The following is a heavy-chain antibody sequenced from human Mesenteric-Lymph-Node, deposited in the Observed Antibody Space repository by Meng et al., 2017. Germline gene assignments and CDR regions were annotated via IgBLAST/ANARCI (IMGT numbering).Heavy chain of an antibody. CDR2: IYYSGST. CDR3: ARQLYSSGWYGEANY. J-gene: IGHJ4*02. Sequence: SETLSLTCTVSGGSISSSSYYWGWIRQPPGKGLEWIGSIYYSGSTNYNPSLKSRVTISVDTSKNQFSLKLSSVTAADTAVYYCARQLYSSGWYGEANYWGQGTLVTVSS. D-gene: IGHD6-19*01. V-gene: IGHV4-39*07. CDR1: GGSISSSSYY.